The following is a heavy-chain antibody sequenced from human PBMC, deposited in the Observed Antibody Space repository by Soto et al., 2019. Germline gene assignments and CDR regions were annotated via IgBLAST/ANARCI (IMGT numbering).Heavy chain of an antibody. CDR2: IYSGGSR. CDR3: ARDPYS. CDR1: GFTVSSNY. V-gene: IGHV3-53*01. D-gene: IGHD4-4*01. Sequence: EVQLVESGGGLIQPGGSLRLSCAASGFTVSSNYMSWVRQAPGKGLEWVSVIYSGGSRYYANSVKGRFTISRDNSKNTLQRLITSLRAQDSAVYYCARDPYSWGQGTLVT. J-gene: IGHJ4*02.